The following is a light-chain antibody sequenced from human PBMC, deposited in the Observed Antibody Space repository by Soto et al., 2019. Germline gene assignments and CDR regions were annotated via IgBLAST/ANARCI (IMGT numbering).Light chain of an antibody. CDR2: GAS. Sequence: EIVMTQSTATLSVSPGERATLSCRASQSVSSNFAWYQQKPGQAPRLLIYGASTRATGIPARFTGSGSGTEFTLTISSLQSEDFAVYYCQQYNNWPPVYTFGQGTKLEIK. CDR1: QSVSSN. J-gene: IGKJ2*01. CDR3: QQYNNWPPVYT. V-gene: IGKV3-15*01.